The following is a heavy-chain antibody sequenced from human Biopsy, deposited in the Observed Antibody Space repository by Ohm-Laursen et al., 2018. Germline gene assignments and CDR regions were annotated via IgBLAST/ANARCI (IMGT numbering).Heavy chain of an antibody. Sequence: SETLSLTWVVFGRTFSDYRWTWIRQPPGKGLEWIGQINQSGSTNYNPSLKSRVTISADASKYEFSLRLDSVTAADTAVYFCGNEVYGRDYWGLGARVTVSS. D-gene: IGHD4-17*01. V-gene: IGHV4-34*08. CDR1: GRTFSDYR. CDR2: INQSGST. CDR3: GNEVYGRDY. J-gene: IGHJ4*02.